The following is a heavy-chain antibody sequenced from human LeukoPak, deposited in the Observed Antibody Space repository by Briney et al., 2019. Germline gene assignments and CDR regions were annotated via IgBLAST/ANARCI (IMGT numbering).Heavy chain of an antibody. D-gene: IGHD6-19*01. CDR3: ARDPDSSGWR. J-gene: IGHJ4*02. Sequence: GGSLRLSCAASGFTFSSYSMNWVRQAPGKGLEWVSYISSSSSTIYYADSVKGRFTISRDNAKNSLYLQMNSLRAEDTAVYYCARDPDSSGWRWGQGTLVTVSS. CDR2: ISSSSSTI. V-gene: IGHV3-48*01. CDR1: GFTFSSYS.